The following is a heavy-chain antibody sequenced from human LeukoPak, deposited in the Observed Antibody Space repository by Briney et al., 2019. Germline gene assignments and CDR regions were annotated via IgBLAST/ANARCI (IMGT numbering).Heavy chain of an antibody. J-gene: IGHJ4*02. Sequence: GASVKVSCKASGYTFTGYYMHWVRQAPGQGLEWMGWINPNSGNTGYAQKFQGRVTMTRNTSISTAYMELSSLRSEDTAVYYCARLSSGWQLGVDYWGQGTLVTVSS. V-gene: IGHV1-8*02. D-gene: IGHD6-19*01. CDR3: ARLSSGWQLGVDY. CDR2: INPNSGNT. CDR1: GYTFTGYY.